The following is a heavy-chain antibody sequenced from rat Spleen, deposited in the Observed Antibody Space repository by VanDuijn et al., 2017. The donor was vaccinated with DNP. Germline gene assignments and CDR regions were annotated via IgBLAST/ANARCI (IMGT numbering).Heavy chain of an antibody. Sequence: EVQLVESGGGLVQPGRSLKLSCAASGFTFNDYWMTWIRQVPGKGLEWVASIVSSGGGTYYPDSVKGRFTISRDNAKNTLYLQMNSLRSGDTATYYCTRDNNYRDAMDAWGQGTSVTVSS. D-gene: IGHD1-10*01. V-gene: IGHV5-31*01. CDR3: TRDNNYRDAMDA. CDR1: GFTFNDYW. J-gene: IGHJ4*01. CDR2: IVSSGGGT.